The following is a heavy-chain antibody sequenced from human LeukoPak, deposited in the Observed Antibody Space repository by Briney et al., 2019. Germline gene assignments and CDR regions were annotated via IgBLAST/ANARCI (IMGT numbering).Heavy chain of an antibody. V-gene: IGHV1-2*02. CDR1: GYTFTGYY. D-gene: IGHD6-13*01. J-gene: IGHJ5*02. CDR2: INPNSGGT. CDR3: ARGGSEYLLRPIAPAGGWFDP. Sequence: ASVKVFCKASGYTFTGYYMYWVRQAPGQGLEWMGWINPNSGGTNYAQKFQGRVTMTRDTSISTAYMELSRLRSDDTAVYYCARGGSEYLLRPIAPAGGWFDPWGQGTLVTVSS.